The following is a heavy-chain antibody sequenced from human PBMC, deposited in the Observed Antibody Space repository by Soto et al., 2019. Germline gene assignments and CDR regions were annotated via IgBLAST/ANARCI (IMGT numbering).Heavy chain of an antibody. CDR1: GFSFSSYG. D-gene: IGHD3-10*01. Sequence: EVQLLESGGGVVQPGGSLRLSCAASGFSFSSYGMSWVRQAPGKGLEWVSTFKSIADTTYYADSVNGRFTVSRDNSNDLLYLQMSGRRAEYTAVYYCAIGPDPGAFDVWGQGTVVTVSS. J-gene: IGHJ3*01. CDR2: FKSIADTT. V-gene: IGHV3-23*01. CDR3: AIGPDPGAFDV.